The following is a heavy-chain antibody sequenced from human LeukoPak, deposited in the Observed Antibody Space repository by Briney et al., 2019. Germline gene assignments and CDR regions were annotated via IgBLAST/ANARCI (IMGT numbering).Heavy chain of an antibody. CDR1: GYTFTNYA. Sequence: ASVKVSCKASGYTFTNYAMHWVRQAPGQRLEWMGWINAGNGNTKYSQKFQGRVTITRDTSASTAYMELSSLRSEDTAVYYCARAFGSSWLGTGYGMDVWGQGTTVTVSS. D-gene: IGHD6-13*01. CDR2: INAGNGNT. V-gene: IGHV1-3*01. J-gene: IGHJ6*02. CDR3: ARAFGSSWLGTGYGMDV.